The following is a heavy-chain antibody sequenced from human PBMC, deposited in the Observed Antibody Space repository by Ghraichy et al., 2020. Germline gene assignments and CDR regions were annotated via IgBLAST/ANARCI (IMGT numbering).Heavy chain of an antibody. J-gene: IGHJ4*02. CDR1: GFSFDHYW. D-gene: IGHD2-15*01. Sequence: GGSLRLSCGASGFSFDHYWMSWVRQAPGKGLEWVASIKYDESERYHVDSVKGRFSISRDNTKNSVYLQMDSLRVEDTALYYCVRYCSGHTCYSQESPFLYWGQGMLVTVSS. CDR3: VRYCSGHTCYSQESPFLY. V-gene: IGHV3-7*01. CDR2: IKYDESER.